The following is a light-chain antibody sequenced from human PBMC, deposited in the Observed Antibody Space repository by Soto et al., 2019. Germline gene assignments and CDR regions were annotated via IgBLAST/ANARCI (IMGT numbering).Light chain of an antibody. J-gene: IGKJ1*01. V-gene: IGKV3-15*01. Sequence: ILMTQSPATLSVSPGERATRSCRASQSVSNNLAWYQQKPGQAPRLLIYDASTRATGIPDSFSGIGFGTEFSLSISDLQAEYCAVDHCQQSNNWPTWRCGQGTKIDFK. CDR2: DAS. CDR1: QSVSNN. CDR3: QQSNNWPTWR.